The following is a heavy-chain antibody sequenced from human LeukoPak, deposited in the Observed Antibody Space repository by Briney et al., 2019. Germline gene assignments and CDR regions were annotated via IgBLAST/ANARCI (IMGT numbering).Heavy chain of an antibody. D-gene: IGHD2-2*01. CDR3: ARGGTSWHY. J-gene: IGHJ4*02. V-gene: IGHV4-59*01. CDR1: GGSISTYY. CDR2: IFYSGST. Sequence: SETLSLTCTVSGGSISTYYWSWIRQLPGKGLEWIGYIFYSGSTNYNPSLKSRVTISVDTSKNQFSLKLSSVTAADTAVYYCARGGTSWHYWGQGTLVTVSS.